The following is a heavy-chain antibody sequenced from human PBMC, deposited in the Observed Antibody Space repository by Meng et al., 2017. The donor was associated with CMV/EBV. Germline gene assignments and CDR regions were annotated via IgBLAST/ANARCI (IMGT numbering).Heavy chain of an antibody. CDR3: AKTTAVDTRSYYYYGMDV. V-gene: IGHV3-30*02. Sequence: GESLKISCAASGFTFSSYGMHWVRQAPGKGLEWVAFIRYDGSNKYYADSVKGRFTISRDNSKNTLYLQMNSLRAEDTAVYYCAKTTAVDTRSYYYYGMDVRGQGTTVTVSS. CDR1: GFTFSSYG. J-gene: IGHJ6*02. D-gene: IGHD6-13*01. CDR2: IRYDGSNK.